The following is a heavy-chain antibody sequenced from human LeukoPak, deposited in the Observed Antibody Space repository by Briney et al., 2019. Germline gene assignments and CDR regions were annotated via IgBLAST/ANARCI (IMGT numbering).Heavy chain of an antibody. Sequence: ASVKVSCKASGGTFSSYAISWVRQAPGQGLEWMGRIIPILGIANYAQKFQGRVTITADKSTSTAYMELSSLRSEDTAVYYCARDLQDTAMAQGFDPWGQGTLVTVSS. V-gene: IGHV1-69*04. CDR1: GGTFSSYA. CDR3: ARDLQDTAMAQGFDP. J-gene: IGHJ5*02. CDR2: IIPILGIA. D-gene: IGHD5-18*01.